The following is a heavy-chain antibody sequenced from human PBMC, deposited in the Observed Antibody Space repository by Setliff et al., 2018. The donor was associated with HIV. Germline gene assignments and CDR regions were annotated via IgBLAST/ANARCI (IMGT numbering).Heavy chain of an antibody. CDR2: IYPGGSDT. D-gene: IGHD6-6*01. J-gene: IGHJ3*02. CDR3: ARPSEDSSSSYAFDI. Sequence: GESLKISCEGSRNSFTNYWVGWVRQMRGKGLERMGIIYPGGSDTRYSPSFQGHVTISADKSISTAYLQWSSLKASDTAMYYCARPSEDSSSSYAFDIWGQGTMVTVSS. CDR1: RNSFTNYW. V-gene: IGHV5-51*01.